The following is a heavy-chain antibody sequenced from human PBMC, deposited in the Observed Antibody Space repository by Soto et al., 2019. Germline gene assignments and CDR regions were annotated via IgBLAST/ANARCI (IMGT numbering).Heavy chain of an antibody. CDR2: ISSSGSTI. Sequence: VGSLRLSCAASGFTFSSYEMNWVRQAPGKGLEWVSYISSSGSTIYYADSVKGRFTISRDNSKNTLYLQMNSLRAEDTAVYYCARVSGCSSTSCYPYYYYYGMDVWGQGTTVTVSS. D-gene: IGHD2-2*01. CDR3: ARVSGCSSTSCYPYYYYYGMDV. V-gene: IGHV3-48*03. J-gene: IGHJ6*02. CDR1: GFTFSSYE.